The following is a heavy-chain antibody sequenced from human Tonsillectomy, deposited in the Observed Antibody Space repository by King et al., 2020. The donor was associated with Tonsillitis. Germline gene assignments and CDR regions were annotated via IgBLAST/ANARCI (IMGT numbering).Heavy chain of an antibody. CDR1: GYTFTGYY. CDR2: INPNSGGT. J-gene: IGHJ4*02. Sequence: QLVQSGAEVKKPGASVKVSCKASGYTFTGYYMHWVRQAPGQGLEWMGWINPNSGGTNYAQKFQGRVTMTWDTSITTAYMELSRVKSDDTAVYYCSRGEWGYGDEIYFFDYGGQGTLVTVSS. CDR3: SRGEWGYGDEIYFFDY. V-gene: IGHV1-2*02. D-gene: IGHD4-17*01.